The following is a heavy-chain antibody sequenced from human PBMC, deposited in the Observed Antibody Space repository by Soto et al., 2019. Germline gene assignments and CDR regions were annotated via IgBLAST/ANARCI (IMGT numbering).Heavy chain of an antibody. Sequence: GASVKVSCKASGDTFTSYYMHWVRQAPGQGLEWMGIINPSGGSTSYAQKFQGRVTMTRDTSTSTVYMELSSLRSEGTAVYYCARDLKGYSYGWGYYYGMDVWGQGTTVTVSS. CDR3: ARDLKGYSYGWGYYYGMDV. CDR2: INPSGGST. J-gene: IGHJ6*02. D-gene: IGHD5-18*01. CDR1: GDTFTSYY. V-gene: IGHV1-46*01.